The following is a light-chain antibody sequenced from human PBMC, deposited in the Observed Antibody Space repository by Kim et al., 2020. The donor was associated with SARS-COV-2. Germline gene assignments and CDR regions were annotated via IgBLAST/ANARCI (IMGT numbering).Light chain of an antibody. CDR3: KNCSDGPLT. J-gene: IGKJ4*01. CDR2: DAS. V-gene: IGKV1-27*01. CDR1: QGVHNY. Sequence: DIQLTQSPSSLSSSVGDRVTITCRASQGVHNYLAWYQQKPGQVPKLLIYDASTWPTGIPTRFSGSGSGTDFSLTISSLEPEDVATYYCKNCSDGPLTFGGGTKVDIK.